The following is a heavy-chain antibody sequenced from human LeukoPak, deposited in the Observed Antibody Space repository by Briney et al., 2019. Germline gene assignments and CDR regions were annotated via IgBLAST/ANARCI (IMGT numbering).Heavy chain of an antibody. CDR3: ARGISYFDY. V-gene: IGHV4-34*01. D-gene: IGHD3-3*01. CDR2: INHSGST. J-gene: IGHJ4*02. CDR1: GGSFSGYY. Sequence: SETLSLTCAVYGGSFSGYYWSWIRQPPGKGLEWIGGINHSGSTNYNPSLKSRVTISVDTSKNQFSLKLSSVTAADTAVYYCARGISYFDYWGQGTLVTVSS.